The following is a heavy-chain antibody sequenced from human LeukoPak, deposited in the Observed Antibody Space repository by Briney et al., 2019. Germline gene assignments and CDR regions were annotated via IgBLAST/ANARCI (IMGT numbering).Heavy chain of an antibody. Sequence: GGSLRLSCAASGFTSNNYAMSWVPQAPGKGLEWVSTISGSGDNTYYADSVKGRFTISRDNSKNTLYMQMNSLRAVDTAVYYCANYFDYWGQGTLVTVSS. J-gene: IGHJ4*02. CDR2: ISGSGDNT. CDR1: GFTSNNYA. CDR3: ANYFDY. V-gene: IGHV3-23*01.